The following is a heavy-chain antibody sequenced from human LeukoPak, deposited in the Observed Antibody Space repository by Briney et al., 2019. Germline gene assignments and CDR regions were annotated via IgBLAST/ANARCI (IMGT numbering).Heavy chain of an antibody. CDR1: GYTFTSYD. J-gene: IGHJ4*02. V-gene: IGHV1-8*01. CDR2: MKPNSGNT. CDR3: AKDPTHYRVWDDYDSTVLSY. D-gene: IGHD3-22*01. Sequence: ASVKVSFKASGYTFTSYDINWVRQATGQGLEWMGWMKPNSGNTGYAQKLQGRVTMTRNTSISTAYMELSSLRAADTAVYYCAKDPTHYRVWDDYDSTVLSYWGQGTLVTVSS.